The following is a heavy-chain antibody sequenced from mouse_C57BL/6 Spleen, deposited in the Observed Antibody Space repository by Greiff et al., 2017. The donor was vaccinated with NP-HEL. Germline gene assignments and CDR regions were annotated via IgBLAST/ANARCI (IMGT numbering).Heavy chain of an antibody. CDR1: GYTFTDYN. Sequence: EVQLQQSGPELVKPGASVKIPCKASGYTFTDYNMDWVKQSPGKSLEWIGDINPNNGGTIYNQKFKGKATLTVDKSSSTAYMELRSLTSEDTAVYYCARVGWLLRGYAMDYWGQGTSVTVSS. J-gene: IGHJ4*01. D-gene: IGHD2-3*01. V-gene: IGHV1-18*01. CDR3: ARVGWLLRGYAMDY. CDR2: INPNNGGT.